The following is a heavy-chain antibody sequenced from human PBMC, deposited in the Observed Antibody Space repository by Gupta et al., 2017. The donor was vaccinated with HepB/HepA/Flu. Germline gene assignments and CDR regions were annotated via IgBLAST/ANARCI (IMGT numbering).Heavy chain of an antibody. CDR2: IYYSGST. D-gene: IGHD2-2*01. Sequence: QVQLQESGPGLVKPSETLSLTCTVSGGSISSYYWSWIRQPPGKGLEWIGYIYYSGSTNYNPSLKSRVTISVDTSKNQFSLKLSSVTAADTAVYYCARVLVPAAYNWFDPWGQGTLVTVSS. CDR3: ARVLVPAAYNWFDP. J-gene: IGHJ5*02. CDR1: GGSISSYY. V-gene: IGHV4-59*01.